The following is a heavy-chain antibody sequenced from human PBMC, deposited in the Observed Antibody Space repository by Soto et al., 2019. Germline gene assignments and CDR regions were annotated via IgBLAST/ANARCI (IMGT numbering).Heavy chain of an antibody. V-gene: IGHV4-39*01. CDR3: ARHRIEVVWRGFDL. CDR2: SSYNGGT. D-gene: IGHD1-1*01. Sequence: LSLTCTVSADSSTISNSYWGWLRQPPGKGLQWIGSSSYNGGTFYNPSLKGRVAISVDTSKKQSSLQVTSVTAADTAVYYCARHRIEVVWRGFDLWGQGSPVTVSS. J-gene: IGHJ4*02. CDR1: ADSSTISNSY.